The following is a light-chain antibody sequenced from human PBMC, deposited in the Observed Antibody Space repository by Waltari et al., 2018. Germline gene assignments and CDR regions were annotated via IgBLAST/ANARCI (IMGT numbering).Light chain of an antibody. CDR3: HSRDVSGVGGT. CDR1: SLRISH. CDR2: DQN. V-gene: IGLV3-19*01. J-gene: IGLJ2*01. Sequence: TPDPAVSVAVGRTVRITCQGDSLRISHASWYQQRPGQAPKLLIYDQNARPSGVPGRFSGSISDNTASLTITGAQAEDEAYYYCHSRDVSGVGGTFGGGTKLTVL.